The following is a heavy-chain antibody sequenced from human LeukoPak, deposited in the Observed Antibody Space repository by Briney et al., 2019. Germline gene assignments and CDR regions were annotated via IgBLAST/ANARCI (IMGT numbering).Heavy chain of an antibody. J-gene: IGHJ4*02. V-gene: IGHV4-59*01. CDR3: ARGVYIAAAQYGY. D-gene: IGHD6-13*01. CDR1: GGSISNYY. CDR2: IYYSGTT. Sequence: SETLSLTCTVSGGSISNYYWSWIRQPPGKGLEWIGYIYYSGTTNYNPSLKSRVTISVDTSKNQFSLRLNSVTAADTAVYYCARGVYIAAAQYGYWGQGTLVTVSS.